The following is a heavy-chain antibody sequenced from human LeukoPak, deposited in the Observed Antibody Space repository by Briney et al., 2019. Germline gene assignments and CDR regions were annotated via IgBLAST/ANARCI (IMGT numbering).Heavy chain of an antibody. V-gene: IGHV1-69*05. CDR1: GGTFSSYA. D-gene: IGHD6-13*01. CDR2: IIPIFGTA. Sequence: ASVKVSCKASGGTFSSYAISWVRQAPGQGLEWMGRIIPIFGTANYAQKFQGRVTITTDESTSTAYMELSSLRSEDTALYYCATDSIGIAAAGALDWFDPWGQGTLVTVSS. J-gene: IGHJ5*02. CDR3: ATDSIGIAAAGALDWFDP.